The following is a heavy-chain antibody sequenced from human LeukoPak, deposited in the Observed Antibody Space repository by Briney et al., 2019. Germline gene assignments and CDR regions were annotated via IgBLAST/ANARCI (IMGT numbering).Heavy chain of an antibody. Sequence: ASVKVSCKASGYTFTSYYMHWVRQTPGQGLERMGIINPSGGSTSCAQKFQGRVTMTRDMSTSTVYMELSSLRSEDTAVYYCARDRWIAVAGSTGGDYWGQGTLVTVSS. J-gene: IGHJ4*02. D-gene: IGHD6-19*01. CDR2: INPSGGST. CDR1: GYTFTSYY. CDR3: ARDRWIAVAGSTGGDY. V-gene: IGHV1-46*01.